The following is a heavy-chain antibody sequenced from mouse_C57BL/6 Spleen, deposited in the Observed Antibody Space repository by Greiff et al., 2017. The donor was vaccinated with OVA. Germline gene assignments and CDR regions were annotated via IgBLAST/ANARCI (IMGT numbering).Heavy chain of an antibody. J-gene: IGHJ1*03. V-gene: IGHV3-6*01. CDR1: GYSITSGYY. Sequence: DVKLVESGPGLVKPSQSLSLTCSVTGYSITSGYYWNWIRQFPGNKLEWMGYISYDGSNNYNPSLKNRISITRDTSKNQFFLKLNSVTTEDTATYYCARGITTVVAPGYFDVWGTGTTVTVSS. D-gene: IGHD1-1*01. CDR2: ISYDGSN. CDR3: ARGITTVVAPGYFDV.